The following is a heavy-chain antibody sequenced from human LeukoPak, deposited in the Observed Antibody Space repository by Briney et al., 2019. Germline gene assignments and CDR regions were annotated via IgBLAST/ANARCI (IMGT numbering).Heavy chain of an antibody. V-gene: IGHV3-7*01. CDR1: GFTFSSYW. CDR2: IKQDGSEK. Sequence: PGGSLRLSCAASGFTFSSYWMSWVRQAPGKGLEWVANIKQDGSEKYYVDSVKGRFTISRDNAKNSLYLQMNSLRAEDTAVYYCARDPGSSGWPDAFDIWGQGTMVTVSS. J-gene: IGHJ3*02. CDR3: ARDPGSSGWPDAFDI. D-gene: IGHD6-19*01.